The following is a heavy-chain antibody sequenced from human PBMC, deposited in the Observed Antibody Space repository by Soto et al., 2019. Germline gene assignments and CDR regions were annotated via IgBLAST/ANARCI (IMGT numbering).Heavy chain of an antibody. CDR1: GGSLTDHY. CDR3: ARGNDRKSSTFDI. Sequence: QVQLQESGPGLVKPSETLSLTCTVAGGSLTDHYWDWFRQSPGKGLHWIGYVYYSGGTNYNPSLTSRVTMSVDTSKNQFSLNLRSVTAADTAVYYCARGNDRKSSTFDIWGQGTMVSVSS. D-gene: IGHD3-22*01. V-gene: IGHV4-59*11. J-gene: IGHJ3*02. CDR2: VYYSGGT.